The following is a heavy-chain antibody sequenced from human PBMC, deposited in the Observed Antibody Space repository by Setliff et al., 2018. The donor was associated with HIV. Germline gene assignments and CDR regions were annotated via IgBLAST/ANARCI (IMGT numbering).Heavy chain of an antibody. CDR1: GGSVDSGDFY. J-gene: IGHJ6*03. D-gene: IGHD2-15*01. V-gene: IGHV4-39*01. CDR3: ARGWYWDYNCYMDV. CDR2: ISDLGTT. Sequence: SETLSLTCTVSGGSVDSGDFYWGWIRQTPGRGLEWIGAISDLGTTYYNPSLKSRVTISLDTSKNQFSLQLNSVTPEDTAVYFCARGWYWDYNCYMDVWYKGTTITVSS.